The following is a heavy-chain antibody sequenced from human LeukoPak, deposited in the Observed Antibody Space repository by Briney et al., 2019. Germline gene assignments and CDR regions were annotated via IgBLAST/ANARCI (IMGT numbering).Heavy chain of an antibody. D-gene: IGHD6-6*01. CDR1: GGTFSSYA. CDR2: IIPIFGTA. CDR3: AREADSSSRPYYFDY. Sequence: ASVKVSCKASGGTFSSYAISWVRQAPGQGLEWMGGIIPIFGTANYAQKFQGRVTITADKSTSTAYMELSSLRSEDTAVYYCAREADSSSRPYYFDYWGQGTPVTVSS. V-gene: IGHV1-69*06. J-gene: IGHJ4*02.